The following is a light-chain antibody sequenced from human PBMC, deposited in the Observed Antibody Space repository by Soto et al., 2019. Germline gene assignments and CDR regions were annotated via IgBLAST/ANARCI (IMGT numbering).Light chain of an antibody. J-gene: IGKJ1*01. CDR3: QPFYNWPRT. Sequence: EIVVTQFPGPLSLAPGERATPSCRASQSVSSNLAWYQQKPGQAPRLLIYGASTGATGIPARFSGSGSETEFTLTISSLQSEDFAVYYCQPFYNWPRTFGQGTKV. CDR1: QSVSSN. V-gene: IGKV3-15*01. CDR2: GAS.